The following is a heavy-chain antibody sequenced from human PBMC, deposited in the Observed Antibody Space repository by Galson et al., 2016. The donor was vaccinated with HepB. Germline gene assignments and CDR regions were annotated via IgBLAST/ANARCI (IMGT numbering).Heavy chain of an antibody. Sequence: SLRLSCAASGFILTAYAMHWVRKVPGKGLEWVSSISCNSGSIGYADSAKGRFTISRDNAKNSLYLQMNSLRAEDTTFYYCAQDKASMSVGATNFQHWGQGTLVTVSS. CDR2: ISCNSGSI. V-gene: IGHV3-9*01. D-gene: IGHD1-26*01. J-gene: IGHJ1*01. CDR3: AQDKASMSVGATNFQH. CDR1: GFILTAYA.